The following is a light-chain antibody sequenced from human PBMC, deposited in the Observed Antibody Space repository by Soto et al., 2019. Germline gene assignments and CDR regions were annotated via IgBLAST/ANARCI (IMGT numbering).Light chain of an antibody. V-gene: IGLV1-40*01. CDR2: GNT. CDR1: SSNIGTGYD. J-gene: IGLJ1*01. CDR3: QSYDSSLSGDV. Sequence: QSVLTQPPSVSGAPGQRVTISCTGSSSNIGTGYDVHWYQQLPGTAPKLLIYGNTNRPSGVPDRVSGSKSGTSASLAITGLQAEDEADYYCQSYDSSLSGDVFGPGTKLTVL.